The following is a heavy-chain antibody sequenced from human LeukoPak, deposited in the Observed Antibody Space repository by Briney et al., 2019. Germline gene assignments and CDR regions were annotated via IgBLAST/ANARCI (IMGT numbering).Heavy chain of an antibody. J-gene: IGHJ5*02. CDR2: IYYSGST. Sequence: SETLSFTCTVSGGSISSGDYYWSWIRQPPGKGLEWIGYIYYSGSTYYNPSLKSRVTISVDTSKNQFSLKLSSVTAADTAVYYCARARGYDFWSGYYWFDPWGQGTLVTVSS. D-gene: IGHD3-3*01. V-gene: IGHV4-30-4*01. CDR1: GGSISSGDYY. CDR3: ARARGYDFWSGYYWFDP.